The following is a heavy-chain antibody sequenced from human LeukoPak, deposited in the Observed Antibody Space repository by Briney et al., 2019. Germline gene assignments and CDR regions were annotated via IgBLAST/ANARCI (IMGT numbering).Heavy chain of an antibody. J-gene: IGHJ5*02. CDR2: INHSGST. Sequence: SETLSLTCAVYGGSFSGYYWSWIRQPPGKGLEWTGEINHSGSTNYNPSLKSRVTISVDTSKNQFSLKLSSVTAADTAVYYCARAPNCSGGSCSVDWFDPWGQGTLVTVSS. CDR1: GGSFSGYY. CDR3: ARAPNCSGGSCSVDWFDP. D-gene: IGHD2-15*01. V-gene: IGHV4-34*01.